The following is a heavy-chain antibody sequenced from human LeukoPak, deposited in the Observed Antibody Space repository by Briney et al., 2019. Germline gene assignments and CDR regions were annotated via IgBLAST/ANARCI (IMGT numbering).Heavy chain of an antibody. J-gene: IGHJ5*02. Sequence: GGSLRLSCAASGFTFSSYAMSWVSQARGKGLEWVSAISGSGGSTYYADSVKGRFTISRDNSKNTLYLQVNSLRAEDTAVYYCAKGIVPAAANWFDPWGQGTLVTVSS. CDR2: ISGSGGST. V-gene: IGHV3-23*01. CDR1: GFTFSSYA. CDR3: AKGIVPAAANWFDP. D-gene: IGHD2-2*01.